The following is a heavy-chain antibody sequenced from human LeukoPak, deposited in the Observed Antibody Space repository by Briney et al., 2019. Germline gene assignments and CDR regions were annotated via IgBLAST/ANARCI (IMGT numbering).Heavy chain of an antibody. J-gene: IGHJ4*02. CDR2: INHSGST. CDR3: AREGEGYRSSTSCYFLSNFDY. CDR1: GESFSGNF. V-gene: IGHV4-34*01. D-gene: IGHD2-2*01. Sequence: SETLSLTCAVSGESFSGNFWTWIRQPPGKGLEWIGEINHSGSTNYNPSLKSRVTISVDTSKNQFSLKLSSVTAADTAVYYCAREGEGYRSSTSCYFLSNFDYWGQGTLVTVSS.